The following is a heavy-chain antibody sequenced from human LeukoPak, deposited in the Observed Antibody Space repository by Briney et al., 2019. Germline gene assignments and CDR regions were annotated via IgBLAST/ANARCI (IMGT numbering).Heavy chain of an antibody. CDR2: IRYDGSNK. V-gene: IGHV3-30*02. D-gene: IGHD4-17*01. Sequence: GGSLRLSCGASGFTFSSYGMHWVRQAPGKGLEWVAFIRYDGSNKYYADSVKGRFTISRDNSKNTLYLQMNSLRAEDTAVYYCAKDHGDYPDYWGQGTLVTVSS. CDR1: GFTFSSYG. J-gene: IGHJ4*02. CDR3: AKDHGDYPDY.